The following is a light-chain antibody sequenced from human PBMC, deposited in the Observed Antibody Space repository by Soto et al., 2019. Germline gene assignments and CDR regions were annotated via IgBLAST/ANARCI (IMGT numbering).Light chain of an antibody. CDR2: GAS. V-gene: IGKV3-20*01. CDR1: ESVRSSY. CDR3: QQYGTSPVT. Sequence: EIVLTQSPGTLSLSPGERATLSCRASESVRSSYLAWYQQKPGQAPWLLIYGASSRATGIPDRFSGSGSGTDFTLTISRLEPEEFAVYYCQQYGTSPVTFGQGTKVEIK. J-gene: IGKJ1*01.